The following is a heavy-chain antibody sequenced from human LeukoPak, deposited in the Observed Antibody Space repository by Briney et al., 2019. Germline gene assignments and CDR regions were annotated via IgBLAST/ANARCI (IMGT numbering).Heavy chain of an antibody. V-gene: IGHV1-69*04. D-gene: IGHD2-2*03. Sequence: SVKVSCKASGGTFSSYAISWVRQAPGQGLEWMGRIIPILGIANYAQKFQGRVTITADKSTSTAYMELSSLRSEDTAVYYCARDGYCSSTNCLNWFDPWGQGTLVTVSS. CDR3: ARDGYCSSTNCLNWFDP. CDR1: GGTFSSYA. J-gene: IGHJ5*02. CDR2: IIPILGIA.